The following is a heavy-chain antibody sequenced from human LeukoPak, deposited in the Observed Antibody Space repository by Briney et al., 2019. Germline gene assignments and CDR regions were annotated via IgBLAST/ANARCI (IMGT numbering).Heavy chain of an antibody. CDR1: GGSFSGYY. Sequence: SETLSLTCAVYGGSFSGYYWSWIRQPPGKGLEWIGEINHSGSTNYNPSLKSRVTISVDTSKNQFSLRLSSVTAADTAVYYCARGVYYYDSSGPFFDYWGQGTLVTVSS. J-gene: IGHJ4*02. CDR2: INHSGST. D-gene: IGHD3-22*01. CDR3: ARGVYYYDSSGPFFDY. V-gene: IGHV4-34*01.